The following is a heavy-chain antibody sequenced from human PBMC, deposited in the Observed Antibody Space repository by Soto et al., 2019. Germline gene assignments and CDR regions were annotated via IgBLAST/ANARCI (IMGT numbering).Heavy chain of an antibody. CDR3: GRTGPRFLEWSESHYYYYFGMDV. CDR1: GGSTSSYY. D-gene: IGHD3-3*01. Sequence: SETLSLTCTVSGGSTSSYYWSWIRQPAVKALEWIGRIYTSGSTNDNPSLKSRVTMSVDTSKNQFSLKLSSVPAADTAVYYCGRTGPRFLEWSESHYYYYFGMDVWGQGTRVTVYS. CDR2: IYTSGST. J-gene: IGHJ6*02. V-gene: IGHV4-4*07.